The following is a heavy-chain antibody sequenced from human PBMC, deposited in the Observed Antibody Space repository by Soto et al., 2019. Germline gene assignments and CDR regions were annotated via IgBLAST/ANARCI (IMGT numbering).Heavy chain of an antibody. CDR2: INRSGST. D-gene: IGHD3-10*01. CDR3: ARRYYGSGSYYNEDDEYFDY. Sequence: PSETLSLTCAVYGGSFSGYYWSWIRQPPGKGLEWIGEINRSGSTNYNPSLKSRVTISVDTSKNQFSLKLSSVTAADTAVYYCARRYYGSGSYYNEDDEYFDYWGQGTLVTVSS. CDR1: GGSFSGYY. V-gene: IGHV4-34*01. J-gene: IGHJ4*02.